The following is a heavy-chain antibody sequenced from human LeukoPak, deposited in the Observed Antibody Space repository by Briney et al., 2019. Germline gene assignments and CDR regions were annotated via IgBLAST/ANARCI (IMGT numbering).Heavy chain of an antibody. D-gene: IGHD1-1*01. CDR3: ARETNDWNFDY. J-gene: IGHJ4*02. V-gene: IGHV1-46*01. CDR1: GYTFTSYY. CDR2: IKPSGGST. Sequence: ASVKVSCKTSGYTFTSYYMHWVRQAPGQGLEWMGIIKPSGGSTSYAQKFQGRVTMTRDTSTSTVYMELSSLRSEDTAVYYCARETNDWNFDYWGQGTLVTVSS.